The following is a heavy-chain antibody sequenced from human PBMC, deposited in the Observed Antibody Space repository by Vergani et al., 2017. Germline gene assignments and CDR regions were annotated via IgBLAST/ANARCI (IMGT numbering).Heavy chain of an antibody. CDR2: ISGSGGNT. J-gene: IGHJ6*01. V-gene: IGHV3-23*01. CDR1: GFTFSSYA. D-gene: IGHD2-15*01. Sequence: EVQLLESGGNLIQPGGSLRLSCGASGFTFSSYAMTWVRLAPGKGLQWVSAISGSGGNTFYTDSVKGRFTISRDNSKDTLYLQMNSLRVEDTAIYYCARARDPNCKGGNCYSCYYGLERWGRGATVTVSS. CDR3: ARARDPNCKGGNCYSCYYGLER.